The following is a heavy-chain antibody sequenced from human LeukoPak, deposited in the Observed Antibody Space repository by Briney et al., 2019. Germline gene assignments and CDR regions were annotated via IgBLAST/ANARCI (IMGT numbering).Heavy chain of an antibody. CDR3: ARDLYNDYYGSGTLSGGADY. CDR1: GFTFSSYG. Sequence: PGGSLRLSCAASGFTFSSYGMHWVRQAPGKGLEWVAVISYDGSNKYYADSVKGRFTISRDNPKNTLYLQMNSLRAEDTAVYYCARDLYNDYYGSGTLSGGADYWGQGTLVTVSS. J-gene: IGHJ4*02. CDR2: ISYDGSNK. V-gene: IGHV3-30*03. D-gene: IGHD3-10*01.